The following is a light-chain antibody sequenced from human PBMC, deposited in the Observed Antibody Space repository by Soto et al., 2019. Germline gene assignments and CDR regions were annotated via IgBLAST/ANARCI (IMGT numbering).Light chain of an antibody. V-gene: IGKV1-9*01. J-gene: IGKJ1*01. CDR2: AAS. CDR3: QRLSIYPRT. CDR1: QDINSY. Sequence: DIRLTQSPSFLSASVGDRVTITCRASQDINSYLAWYQQKPGRAPKLLIYAASTLHSAVPSRFSGAGSGTEFTLTISSLQPEDVATYYCQRLSIYPRTFGQGTKVEF.